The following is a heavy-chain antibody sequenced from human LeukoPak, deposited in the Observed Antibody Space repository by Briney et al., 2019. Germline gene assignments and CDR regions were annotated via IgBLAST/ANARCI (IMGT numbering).Heavy chain of an antibody. CDR2: IYYSGST. CDR3: ARVSSVETNYYFDY. J-gene: IGHJ4*02. Sequence: SETLSLTCAVYGGSFSSYYWSWIRQPPGKGLEWIGYIYYSGSTNYNPSLKSRVTISVDTSKNQFSLKLSSVTAADTAVYYCARVSSVETNYYFDYWGQGTLVTVSS. V-gene: IGHV4-59*01. D-gene: IGHD2-15*01. CDR1: GGSFSSYY.